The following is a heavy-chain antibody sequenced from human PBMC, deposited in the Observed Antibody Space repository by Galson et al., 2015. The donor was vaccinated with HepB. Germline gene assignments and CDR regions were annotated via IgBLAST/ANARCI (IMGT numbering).Heavy chain of an antibody. Sequence: CAISGDSVSSNSGAWNWFRQSPSRGLEWLGRTSYRSKWFNDYSVSVRSRITINADTSKNQFSLQLSSVTPEDTAVYYCARAQAGTFTYWGQGTLVTVSS. D-gene: IGHD6-19*01. CDR2: TSYRSKWFN. CDR1: GDSVSSNSGA. V-gene: IGHV6-1*01. CDR3: ARAQAGTFTY. J-gene: IGHJ4*02.